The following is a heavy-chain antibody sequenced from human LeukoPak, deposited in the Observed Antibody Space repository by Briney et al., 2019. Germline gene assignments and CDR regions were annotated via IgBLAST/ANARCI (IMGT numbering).Heavy chain of an antibody. J-gene: IGHJ4*02. Sequence: GASVKVSCKASVGTFSSYAISWVRQAPGQGLEWMGGIIPIFGTANYAQKFQGRVTITTDESTSTAYMELSSLRSEDTAVYYCARERHRKGSGYLLDYWGQGTLVTVSS. CDR2: IIPIFGTA. CDR3: ARERHRKGSGYLLDY. V-gene: IGHV1-69*05. D-gene: IGHD3-22*01. CDR1: VGTFSSYA.